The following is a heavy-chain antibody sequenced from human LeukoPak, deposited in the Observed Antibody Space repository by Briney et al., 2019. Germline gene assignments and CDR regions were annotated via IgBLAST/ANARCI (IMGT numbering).Heavy chain of an antibody. Sequence: SETLSLTCTVSGGSISSYYWSWLRQPPGKGLEWIGYIYYSGSTNYNPSLKSRVTISVDTSKNQFSLKLSSVTAADTAVYYCAREGYYGSGSTYYFDYWGQGTLVTVSS. D-gene: IGHD3-10*01. CDR3: AREGYYGSGSTYYFDY. V-gene: IGHV4-59*01. J-gene: IGHJ4*02. CDR2: IYYSGST. CDR1: GGSISSYY.